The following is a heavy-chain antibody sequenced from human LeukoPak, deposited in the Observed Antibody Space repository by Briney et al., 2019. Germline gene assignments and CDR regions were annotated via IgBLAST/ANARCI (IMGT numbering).Heavy chain of an antibody. Sequence: PSETLSLTCSVSGGSISSNSHYWGWIRQPPGKGLEWIGSIYYSGSTYYNPSLKSRVTISVDTSKNQFSLKLSSVTAADTAVYYCARYARHYQLGLDAFDIWGQGTMVTVSS. CDR1: GGSISSNSHY. J-gene: IGHJ3*02. V-gene: IGHV4-39*07. CDR3: ARYARHYQLGLDAFDI. D-gene: IGHD1-1*01. CDR2: IYYSGST.